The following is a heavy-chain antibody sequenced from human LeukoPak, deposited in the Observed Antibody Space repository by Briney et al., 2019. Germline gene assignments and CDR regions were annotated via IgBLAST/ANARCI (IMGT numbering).Heavy chain of an antibody. CDR1: GYTFTSYG. CDR3: ARANPSMITFGGVIVILDY. J-gene: IGHJ4*02. Sequence: ASVKVSCKASGYTFTSYGISWVRQGPGQGLEWMGWISAYNGNTNYAQKLQGRVTMTTDTSTSTAYMELRSLRSDDTAVYYCARANPSMITFGGVIVILDYWGQGTLVTVSS. CDR2: ISAYNGNT. D-gene: IGHD3-16*02. V-gene: IGHV1-18*01.